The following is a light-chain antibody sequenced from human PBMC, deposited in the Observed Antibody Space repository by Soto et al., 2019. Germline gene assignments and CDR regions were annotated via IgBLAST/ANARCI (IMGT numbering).Light chain of an antibody. Sequence: DIPMTQSPSSLSASVGDRVTITCRASQGISNYLAWYQQKPGKVPKLLIYAASTLQSRVPSRFSGSGSGTDFTLTISSLQPEDVATYYCQKYNSALYTFGQGTKLEIK. V-gene: IGKV1-27*01. CDR3: QKYNSALYT. J-gene: IGKJ2*01. CDR2: AAS. CDR1: QGISNY.